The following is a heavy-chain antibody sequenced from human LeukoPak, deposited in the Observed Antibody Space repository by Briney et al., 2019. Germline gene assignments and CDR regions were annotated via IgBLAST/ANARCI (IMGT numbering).Heavy chain of an antibody. Sequence: AGGSLRLSCAASGFTFSSYAMSWVRQTPGKGLEWIGEIYHGGSTKYNPSLKSRATISVDKSKNQFSLNLSSVTAADTAVYYCARDDGRTADYSGMDVWGQGTTVTVSS. CDR2: IYHGGST. V-gene: IGHV4-4*02. CDR1: GFTFSSYAM. CDR3: ARDDGRTADYSGMDV. D-gene: IGHD4-17*01. J-gene: IGHJ6*02.